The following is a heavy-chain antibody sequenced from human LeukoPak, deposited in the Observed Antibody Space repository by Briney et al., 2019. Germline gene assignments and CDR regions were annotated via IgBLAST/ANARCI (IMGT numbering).Heavy chain of an antibody. Sequence: GGSLRLSCSASGFTFSTYSMNWVRQAPGKGLEWVSYITSSSNTIYYADSVKGRFTISRDNAKNPLYLQMNSLRAEDTAVYYCARDINEYSSSSGEDWGQGTLVTVSS. V-gene: IGHV3-48*01. CDR2: ITSSSNTI. CDR3: ARDINEYSSSSGED. J-gene: IGHJ4*02. D-gene: IGHD6-6*01. CDR1: GFTFSTYS.